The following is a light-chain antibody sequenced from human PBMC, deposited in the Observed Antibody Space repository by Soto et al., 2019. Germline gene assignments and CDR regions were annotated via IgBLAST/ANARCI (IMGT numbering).Light chain of an antibody. J-gene: IGKJ2*01. CDR3: QQGDSTPYT. CDR2: TIS. V-gene: IGKV1-39*01. CDR1: QTINTF. Sequence: DIQMTHSPSSLSASVGDRVTITCRASQTINTFLNWYQQKPGGAPKLLIYTISHLQSGGPSRFSGSGSGADFTLTISSLQPEDFATYFCQQGDSTPYTFGQGTTLEIK.